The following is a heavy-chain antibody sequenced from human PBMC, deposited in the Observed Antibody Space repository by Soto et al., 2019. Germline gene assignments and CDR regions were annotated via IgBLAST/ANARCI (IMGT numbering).Heavy chain of an antibody. CDR1: GGSLSGFY. CDR2: INHSGTI. J-gene: IGHJ6*02. CDR3: ARADRTLVTSYGLDV. V-gene: IGHV4-34*01. Sequence: SETLSLTCAVSGGSLSGFYWTWIRQPPGEGLEWIGEINHSGTINFNPSLRSRLTISLDSSKKHFSLKLTSLTAADAAVYYCARADRTLVTSYGLDVWGQGTTVTVSS. D-gene: IGHD2-21*02.